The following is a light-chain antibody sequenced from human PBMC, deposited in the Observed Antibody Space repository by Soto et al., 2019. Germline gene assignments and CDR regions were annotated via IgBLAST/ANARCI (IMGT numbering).Light chain of an antibody. CDR1: QSISDT. J-gene: IGKJ5*01. Sequence: EIVMTQSPATLSLSPGERATLSCRASQSISDTLAWYQQKPGQAPRLLIYSASRGATGFPARFSGSGSGTDFSLTISRLEPEDFAVYYCQQHGDSPITFGQGTRLEIK. CDR2: SAS. V-gene: IGKV3-20*01. CDR3: QQHGDSPIT.